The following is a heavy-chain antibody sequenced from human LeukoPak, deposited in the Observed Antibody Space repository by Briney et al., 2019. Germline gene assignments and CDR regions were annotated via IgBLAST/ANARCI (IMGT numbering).Heavy chain of an antibody. CDR2: ISSGGGTR. J-gene: IGHJ3*01. V-gene: IGHV3-48*03. Sequence: HPGGSLRLSCAASGFTFSAYEMDWVRQAPGKGLDWVSYISSGGGTRYYADSVRGRFTISRDNAKNSLYLQMNSLRAEDTAVYYCAKEFIPESSGFDAFDVWGQGTMVTVSS. CDR3: AKEFIPESSGFDAFDV. CDR1: GFTFSAYE. D-gene: IGHD3-22*01.